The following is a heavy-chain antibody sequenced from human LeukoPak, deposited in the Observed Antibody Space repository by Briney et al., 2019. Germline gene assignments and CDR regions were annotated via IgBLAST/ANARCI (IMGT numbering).Heavy chain of an antibody. Sequence: GGPLRLSCAASGFIFSHYGMSWVRQAPGKGLEWVSVIYSGGSTHYADSVKGRFTISRDTSKNALYLQMNSLRAEDTAVYYRARGGSFPINYYGMHVWGQGTTVTVSS. J-gene: IGHJ6*02. V-gene: IGHV3-53*01. CDR3: ARGGSFPINYYGMHV. CDR2: IYSGGST. CDR1: GFIFSHYG. D-gene: IGHD2-15*01.